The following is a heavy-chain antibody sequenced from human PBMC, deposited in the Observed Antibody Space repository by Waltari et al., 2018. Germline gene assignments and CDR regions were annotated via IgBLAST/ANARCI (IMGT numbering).Heavy chain of an antibody. J-gene: IGHJ5*02. V-gene: IGHV3-49*03. Sequence: EVQLVESXGGLVQPGRSLRLSCXASGXTFGDYAMSWFRQAPGKGLEWLAFIKXKAYAETTSXAASVRXRFTXXRXXSKSMAYXXXDSXKSEDTAIYYXFVLWSGXPCGQGTLVXVSS. CDR3: FVLWSGXP. D-gene: IGHD3-3*01. CDR1: GXTFGDYA. CDR2: IKXKAYAETT.